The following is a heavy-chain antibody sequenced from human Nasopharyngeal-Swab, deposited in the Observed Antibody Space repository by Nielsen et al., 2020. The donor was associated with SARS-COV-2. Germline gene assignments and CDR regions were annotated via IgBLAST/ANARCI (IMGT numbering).Heavy chain of an antibody. CDR1: GYTFIDYY. J-gene: IGHJ6*02. CDR2: INPNTGGT. Sequence: ASVKVSCKASGYTFIDYYIYWVRQAPGQGLEWMGWINPNTGGTNYAQKFQGRVTITADKSTSTAYMELSSLRSEDTAVYYCARAMATVGAVYYYGMDVWGQGTTVTVSS. D-gene: IGHD4-23*01. V-gene: IGHV1-2*02. CDR3: ARAMATVGAVYYYGMDV.